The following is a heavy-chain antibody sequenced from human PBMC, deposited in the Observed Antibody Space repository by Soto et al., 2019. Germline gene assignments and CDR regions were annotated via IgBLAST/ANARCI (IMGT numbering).Heavy chain of an antibody. CDR1: GFTFSSYA. CDR3: ARGQWLMYFDY. J-gene: IGHJ4*02. CDR2: ISYDGSNK. V-gene: IGHV3-30-3*01. Sequence: LRLSCAASGFTFSSYAMHWVRQAPGKGLEWVAVISYDGSNKYYADSVKGRFTISRDNSKNTLYLQMNSLRAEDTAVYYCARGQWLMYFDYWGQGTLVTVSS. D-gene: IGHD6-19*01.